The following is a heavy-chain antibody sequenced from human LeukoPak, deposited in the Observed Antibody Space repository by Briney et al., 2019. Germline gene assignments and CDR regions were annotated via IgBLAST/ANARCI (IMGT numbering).Heavy chain of an antibody. CDR1: GGSIRSSSYY. J-gene: IGHJ5*02. V-gene: IGHV4-39*07. CDR2: MYYSGNT. D-gene: IGHD3-10*01. CDR3: ARGQQAGATGRWFDP. Sequence: SETLSLTCTVSGGSIRSSSYYWGWIRQPPGKGLEWIGNMYYSGNTHYNPSLKSRVIISVDTSKNQFSLNLSSMTAADTAVYYCARGQQAGATGRWFDPWGQGTLVTVSS.